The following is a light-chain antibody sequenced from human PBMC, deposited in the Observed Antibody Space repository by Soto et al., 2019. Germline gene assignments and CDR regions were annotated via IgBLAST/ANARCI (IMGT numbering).Light chain of an antibody. Sequence: DIQMTQSPSSLSASVGDRVTITCRASQGINHYLAWFQQKPGKVPKLLIYATSTLQSGVPSRFSGSGFGTDFTRTISSLQPEDVATYYCQKHNSAPLFFGPGTKVEIK. J-gene: IGKJ3*01. CDR3: QKHNSAPLF. CDR2: ATS. CDR1: QGINHY. V-gene: IGKV1-27*01.